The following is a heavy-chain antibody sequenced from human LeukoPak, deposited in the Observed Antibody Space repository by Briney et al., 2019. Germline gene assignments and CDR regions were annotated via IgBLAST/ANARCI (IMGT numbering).Heavy chain of an antibody. D-gene: IGHD2-8*02. CDR1: GGSISSYY. CDR2: ISDIGSI. Sequence: SETLSLTCTVPGGSISSYYWSWIRQPPGKGLEWIAYISDIGSINYNPSLKSRVTISLDTSKNQFSLKLSSVTAADTAVYYCAGHHPRNTVDFWGQGTLATVSS. J-gene: IGHJ4*02. CDR3: AGHHPRNTVDF. V-gene: IGHV4-59*08.